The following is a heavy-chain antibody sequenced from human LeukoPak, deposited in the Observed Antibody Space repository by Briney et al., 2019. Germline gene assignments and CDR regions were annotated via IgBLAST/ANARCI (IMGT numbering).Heavy chain of an antibody. CDR3: ARDRLTRIAAANNWFDP. D-gene: IGHD6-13*01. Sequence: PSETLSLTCTVSGGSISSYYWSWIRQPAGRGLEWIGRIYTSGSTNYNPSPKSRVTMSVDTSKNQFSLKLSSVTAADTAVYYCARDRLTRIAAANNWFDPWGQGTLVTVSS. V-gene: IGHV4-4*07. CDR2: IYTSGST. J-gene: IGHJ5*02. CDR1: GGSISSYY.